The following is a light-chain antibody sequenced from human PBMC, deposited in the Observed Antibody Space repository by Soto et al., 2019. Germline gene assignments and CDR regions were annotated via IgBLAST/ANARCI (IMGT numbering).Light chain of an antibody. Sequence: QSVLTQPASVSGTPGQSITISCTGASSDVGGFDHVSWYQQHPGKVPRLLIYDVSSRPSGVSDRFSGSKSGNTASLTISGLQAEDEADYYCNSFTTPSTDVFGTGTKVTDL. CDR2: DVS. J-gene: IGLJ1*01. CDR1: SSDVGGFDH. CDR3: NSFTTPSTDV. V-gene: IGLV2-14*03.